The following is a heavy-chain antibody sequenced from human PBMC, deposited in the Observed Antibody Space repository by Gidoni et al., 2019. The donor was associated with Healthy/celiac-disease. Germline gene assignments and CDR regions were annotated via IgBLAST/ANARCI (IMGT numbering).Heavy chain of an antibody. CDR3: ARGHYYDSSGYNYYYYYGMDV. CDR2: MNPNSGNT. J-gene: IGHJ6*02. Sequence: QVQLVQSGAEVKKPGASVKVSCKASGYTFTSYDINWLRQATGQGLEWMGWMNPNSGNTGYAQKFQGRVTMTRNTSISTAYMELSSLRSEDTAVYYCARGHYYDSSGYNYYYYYGMDVWGQGTTDTVSS. D-gene: IGHD3-22*01. CDR1: GYTFTSYD. V-gene: IGHV1-8*01.